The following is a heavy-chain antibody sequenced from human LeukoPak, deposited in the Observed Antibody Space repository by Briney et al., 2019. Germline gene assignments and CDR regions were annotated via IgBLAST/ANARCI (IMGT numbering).Heavy chain of an antibody. CDR2: ISSSSYI. J-gene: IGHJ4*02. Sequence: GGSLRLSCAASGSTFSSYSMNWVRQAPGKGLEWVSTISSSSYIYYADSVKGRFTISRDNAKDSLYLQMNSLRAEDTAVYYCAREGQQLVPYDYWDQGTLVTVS. CDR3: AREGQQLVPYDY. V-gene: IGHV3-21*01. CDR1: GSTFSSYS. D-gene: IGHD6-13*01.